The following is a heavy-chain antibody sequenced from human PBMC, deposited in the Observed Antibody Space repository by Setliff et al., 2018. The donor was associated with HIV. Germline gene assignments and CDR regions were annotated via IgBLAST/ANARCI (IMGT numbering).Heavy chain of an antibody. CDR3: ARVLYDGRGYRNYFDY. J-gene: IGHJ4*02. CDR1: GGSFSSYS. D-gene: IGHD3-22*01. CDR2: IYDSGNI. Sequence: PSETLSLTCTVSGGSFSSYSWSWLRQLPGKGLEWIGYIYDSGNIHYNPSLKGRVTISVDMSEDQFSLNLSSMTAADTAVYYCARVLYDGRGYRNYFDYWGQGALVTVSS. V-gene: IGHV4-59*01.